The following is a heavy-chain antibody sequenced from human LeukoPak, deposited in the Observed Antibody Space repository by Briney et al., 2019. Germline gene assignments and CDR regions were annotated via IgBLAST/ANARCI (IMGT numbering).Heavy chain of an antibody. Sequence: PGGSVRLSCAASGFTFSSYGMHWVRQAPGKGLEWVAVVSYDGSNKYYADSVKGRFTISRDNSKNTLYLQMNSLRAEDTAVYYCARDQGYSSSWYYYYYYMDVWGKGTTVTISS. D-gene: IGHD6-13*01. J-gene: IGHJ6*03. CDR2: VSYDGSNK. CDR1: GFTFSSYG. V-gene: IGHV3-30*03. CDR3: ARDQGYSSSWYYYYYYMDV.